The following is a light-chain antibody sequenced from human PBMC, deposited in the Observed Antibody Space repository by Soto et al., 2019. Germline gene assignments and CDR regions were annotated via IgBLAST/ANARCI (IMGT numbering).Light chain of an antibody. Sequence: QSALPQPPSASGSPGQSVAISCTGTSSDVGGYNYASWYQQHPGKAPKLMIYEVNKRPSGVPDRFSGSKSGNAASLTVSGLQAEDEADYYCSSYAGSSNVFGTGTKVTVL. J-gene: IGLJ1*01. CDR2: EVN. CDR3: SSYAGSSNV. CDR1: SSDVGGYNY. V-gene: IGLV2-8*01.